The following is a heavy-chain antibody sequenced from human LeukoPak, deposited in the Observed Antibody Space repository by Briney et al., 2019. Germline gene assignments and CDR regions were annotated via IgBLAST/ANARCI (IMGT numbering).Heavy chain of an antibody. J-gene: IGHJ6*03. CDR2: IYVTGT. V-gene: IGHV4-59*08. CDR3: ARHIGGGIEDMDV. D-gene: IGHD3-16*02. CDR1: GGSIGTYY. Sequence: PSESPSLTCTVSGGSIGTYYWGWIRQSTGKGLEWIGYIYVTGTRYNPYLQSRVTISVDRSRNQFFLKMSSVTAADTAVYYCARHIGGGIEDMDVWGKGTKVIVSS.